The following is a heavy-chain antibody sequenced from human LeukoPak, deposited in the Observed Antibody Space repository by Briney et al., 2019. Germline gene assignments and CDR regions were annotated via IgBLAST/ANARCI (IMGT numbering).Heavy chain of an antibody. J-gene: IGHJ6*03. CDR3: ARDEDYGDYPGYYLYMDV. V-gene: IGHV3-48*01. Sequence: GALRLSCAASGFTFSNYSMNWVRQAPGKGLEWVSYISSSSSTIYYADSVKGRFTISRDNARNSLYLQMSSLRAEDTAVYYCARDEDYGDYPGYYLYMDVWGKGTTVTVSS. D-gene: IGHD4-17*01. CDR1: GFTFSNYS. CDR2: ISSSSSTI.